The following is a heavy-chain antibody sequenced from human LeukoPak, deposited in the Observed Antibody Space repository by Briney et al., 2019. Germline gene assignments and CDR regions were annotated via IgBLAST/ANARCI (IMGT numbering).Heavy chain of an antibody. J-gene: IGHJ4*02. CDR2: IRSKTNSYAT. Sequence: GGSLRLSCAASGFTFSGSAMHLVRQASGKGLEWVGRIRSKTNSYATAYAASVKGRFTISRDDSKNTAYLQMNSLKTEDTAIYYCIDYYEGYWGQGTLVTVSS. D-gene: IGHD3-22*01. CDR3: IDYYEGY. CDR1: GFTFSGSA. V-gene: IGHV3-73*01.